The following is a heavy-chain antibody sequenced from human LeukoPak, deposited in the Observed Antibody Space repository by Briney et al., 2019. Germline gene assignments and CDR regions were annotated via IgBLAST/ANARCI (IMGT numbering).Heavy chain of an antibody. CDR2: IYYSGGT. CDR1: GGSISGYF. Sequence: SETLSLTCTVSGGSISGYFWSWIRQPPGKGLEWIGYIYYSGGTNYNPSLKSRVTISVDTSKNRFSLKLSSVTAADTAVYYCARGRSSVDPWGQGTLVTVSS. CDR3: ARGRSSVDP. V-gene: IGHV4-59*01. J-gene: IGHJ5*02.